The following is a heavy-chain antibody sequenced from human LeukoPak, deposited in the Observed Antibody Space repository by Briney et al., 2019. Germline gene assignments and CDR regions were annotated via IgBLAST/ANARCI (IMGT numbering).Heavy chain of an antibody. V-gene: IGHV4-59*12. D-gene: IGHD3-10*01. J-gene: IGHJ6*03. CDR2: IYYSGST. CDR1: GGSISSYY. CDR3: AREHGSGLYYMDV. Sequence: SETLSLTCTVSGGSISSYYWSWIRQPPGKGLEWIGYIYYSGSTNYNPSLKSRVTISVDTSKNQFSLKLSSVTAADTAVYYCAREHGSGLYYMDVWGKGTTVTVSS.